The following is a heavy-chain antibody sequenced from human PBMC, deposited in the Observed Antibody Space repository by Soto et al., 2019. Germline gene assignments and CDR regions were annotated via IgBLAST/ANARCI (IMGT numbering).Heavy chain of an antibody. CDR2: SDNGGNT. V-gene: IGHV4-39*01. CDR3: LKRSLLVGPP. D-gene: IGHD2-21*01. J-gene: IGHJ4*02. CDR1: GRTFSINADF. Sequence: SETLSLTCTVSGRTFSINADFWYLAWIRQPPGKGLEWIGSSDNGGNTYYNPPLKSRVIISADTSKNQFSLSLNSVTAADTAVYYCLKRSLLVGPPWGPGILVTVSS.